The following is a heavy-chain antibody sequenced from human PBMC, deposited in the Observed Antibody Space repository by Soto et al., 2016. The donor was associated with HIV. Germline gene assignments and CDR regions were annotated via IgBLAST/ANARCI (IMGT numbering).Heavy chain of an antibody. Sequence: EVQLVESGGGLVQPGRSLRLSCAASGFTFDDYAMHWVRQAPGKGLEWVSGISWNSGSIGYADSVKGRFTISRDNAKNSLYLQMNSLRAEDMALYYCAKDMSFSGDRLLLYYWGQGTLVTVSS. J-gene: IGHJ4*02. D-gene: IGHD6-19*01. CDR1: GFTFDDYA. CDR2: ISWNSGSI. V-gene: IGHV3-9*03. CDR3: AKDMSFSGDRLLLYY.